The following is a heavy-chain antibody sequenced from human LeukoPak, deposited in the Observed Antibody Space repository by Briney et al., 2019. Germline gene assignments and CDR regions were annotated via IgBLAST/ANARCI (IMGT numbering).Heavy chain of an antibody. CDR2: IYSGGTT. D-gene: IGHD3-10*01. J-gene: IGHJ4*02. Sequence: GGSLRLSCAASGFTVSSNYMSWVRQAPGKGLEWVSVIYSGGTTYSADSVKGRFTVSRDDSKNTLYLQMNSLRVEDTAVYFCARDRGFNWGQGTLVTVSS. V-gene: IGHV3-66*01. CDR3: ARDRGFN. CDR1: GFTVSSNY.